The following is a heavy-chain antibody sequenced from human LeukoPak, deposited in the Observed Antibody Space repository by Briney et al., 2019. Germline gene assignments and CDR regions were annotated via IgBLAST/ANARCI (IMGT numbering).Heavy chain of an antibody. V-gene: IGHV3-53*01. J-gene: IGHJ4*02. D-gene: IGHD6-19*01. CDR2: IFYGGST. Sequence: QPWESLRLSCVASGFTVSSNYLSWVRQAPGKGLEWIAAIFYGGSTFYADSVTGRFTISRDNSKNTVYLEMISLRAEDTAVYYCARDLKTSGWYEDFDYWGQGTLVTVSS. CDR3: ARDLKTSGWYEDFDY. CDR1: GFTVSSNY.